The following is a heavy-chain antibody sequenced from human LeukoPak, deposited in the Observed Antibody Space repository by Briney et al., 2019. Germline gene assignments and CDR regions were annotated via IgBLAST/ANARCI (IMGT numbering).Heavy chain of an antibody. CDR3: ARYHSYCSSTSCYVSYYYYYGMDV. Sequence: PGGSLRLSYAASGFTFSRYWMSWVGQARGKGVEGVANINQDGSEKYYVDSVKGGLTISREKEKKSLYVQMNRQRDKDTAVYYCARYHSYCSSTSCYVSYYYYYGMDVWGQGTTVTVSS. J-gene: IGHJ6*02. CDR1: GFTFSRYW. D-gene: IGHD2-2*01. V-gene: IGHV3-7*01. CDR2: INQDGSEK.